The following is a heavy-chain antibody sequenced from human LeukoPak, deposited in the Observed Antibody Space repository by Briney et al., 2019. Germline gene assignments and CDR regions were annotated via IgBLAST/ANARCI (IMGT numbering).Heavy chain of an antibody. V-gene: IGHV4-4*07. CDR3: ARGPGSHYNTYWYFDL. D-gene: IGHD3-10*01. J-gene: IGHJ2*01. Sequence: PSETLSLTCTVSGGSIITHYWSWIRQPAGKGLEWIGRMYSSGRTNYNPSLQSRVTMSVDTSKNQFSLKLTSVTAADTAVYYCARGPGSHYNTYWYFDLWGRGTLVTVPS. CDR1: GGSIITHY. CDR2: MYSSGRT.